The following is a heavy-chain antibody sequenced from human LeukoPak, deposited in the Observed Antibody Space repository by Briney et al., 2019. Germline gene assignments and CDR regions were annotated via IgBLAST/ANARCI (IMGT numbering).Heavy chain of an antibody. CDR3: AKDRHAPGRYCSSTTCFPFDS. D-gene: IGHD2-2*01. CDR1: GFTFSNYG. Sequence: GGSLRLSCAASGFTFSNYGMHWVRQAPGRGLEWMAFIRYDGSIKYYADSVKGRFTISRDNSKSTLYLQMNSLRAEDTAVYYCAKDRHAPGRYCSSTTCFPFDSWGQGTLVTVSS. V-gene: IGHV3-30*02. J-gene: IGHJ5*01. CDR2: IRYDGSIK.